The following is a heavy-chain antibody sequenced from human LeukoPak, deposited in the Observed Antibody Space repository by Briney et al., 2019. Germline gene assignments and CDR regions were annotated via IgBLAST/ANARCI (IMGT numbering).Heavy chain of an antibody. CDR2: ISYSGST. CDR1: GGSIRSFY. V-gene: IGHV4-59*08. J-gene: IGHJ4*02. CDR3: ARGRLPIDY. Sequence: SETLSLICTVSGGSIRSFYCSWIRQPPGKGLEWIGYISYSGSTKYNPSLKSRVTISVDMSKGQCSLKLSSVTAADTAVYYCARGRLPIDYWGQGTLVTVSS. D-gene: IGHD4-11*01.